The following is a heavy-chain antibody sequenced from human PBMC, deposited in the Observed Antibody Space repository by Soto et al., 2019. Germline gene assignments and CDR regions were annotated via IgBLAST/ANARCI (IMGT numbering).Heavy chain of an antibody. D-gene: IGHD5-12*01. CDR2: IIPILGIA. CDR1: GGTFSSYT. J-gene: IGHJ4*02. Sequence: SVKVSCKASGGTFSSYTISWVRQAPGQGLEWMGRIIPILGIANYAQKFQGRVTITADKSTSTAYMELSSLRSEDTAVYYCTRHSGYDLVFDYWGQGTLVTVSS. V-gene: IGHV1-69*02. CDR3: TRHSGYDLVFDY.